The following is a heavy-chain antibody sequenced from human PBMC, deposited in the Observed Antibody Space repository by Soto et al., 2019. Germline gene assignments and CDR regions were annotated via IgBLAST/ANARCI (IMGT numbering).Heavy chain of an antibody. V-gene: IGHV4-30-4*01. D-gene: IGHD2-15*01. CDR1: GGSISSGDYY. CDR3: ARARYCSGGSCYSDY. J-gene: IGHJ4*02. CDR2: IYYSGST. Sequence: PSETLSLTCTVSGGSISSGDYYWSWIRQPPGKGLEWIGYIYYSGSTYYNPSLKSRVTISVDTSKNQFSLKLSSVTAADTAMYYCARARYCSGGSCYSDYWGQGILVTVLL.